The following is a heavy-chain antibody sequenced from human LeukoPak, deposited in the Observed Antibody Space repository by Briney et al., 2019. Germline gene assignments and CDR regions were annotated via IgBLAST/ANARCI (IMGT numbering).Heavy chain of an antibody. Sequence: GGSLRLSCAASGFTFSSYWMHWVRQAPGKGLEWVSAISGSGGSTYYADSVKGRFTISRDNSKNTLYLQMNSLRAEDTAVYYCATSGGYCSGGSCYGWGQGTLVTVSS. CDR2: ISGSGGST. CDR1: GFTFSSYW. J-gene: IGHJ4*02. V-gene: IGHV3-23*01. D-gene: IGHD2-15*01. CDR3: ATSGGYCSGGSCYG.